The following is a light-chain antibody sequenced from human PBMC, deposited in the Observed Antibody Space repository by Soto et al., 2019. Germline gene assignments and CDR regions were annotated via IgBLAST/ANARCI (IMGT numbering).Light chain of an antibody. Sequence: QTVVTQPASVSGSPGQSITISCTGTSSDVGDYNYVSWYQQHPGKAPKLTIYEVSNRPSGVSNRFSGSKSDNTASLTISGLQAEDEADYYCCSYTTNSTWVFGEGTQLTVL. CDR3: CSYTTNSTWV. CDR1: SSDVGDYNY. CDR2: EVS. J-gene: IGLJ3*02. V-gene: IGLV2-14*01.